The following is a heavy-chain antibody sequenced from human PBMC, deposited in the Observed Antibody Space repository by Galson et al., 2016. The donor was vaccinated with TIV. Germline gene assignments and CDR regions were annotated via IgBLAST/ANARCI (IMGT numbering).Heavy chain of an antibody. CDR1: GYSLTEVV. Sequence: SVKVSCKVSGYSLTEVVMHWVRQAPGKGLEWMGGFDPEVGRTIYAQKLQGRVTMTADTSTDTAYMELGSLRFEDTAVYYCARIRVSVVVTDWYFDLWGRGTLVTVSS. V-gene: IGHV1-24*01. CDR3: ARIRVSVVVTDWYFDL. J-gene: IGHJ2*01. D-gene: IGHD2-21*02. CDR2: FDPEVGRT.